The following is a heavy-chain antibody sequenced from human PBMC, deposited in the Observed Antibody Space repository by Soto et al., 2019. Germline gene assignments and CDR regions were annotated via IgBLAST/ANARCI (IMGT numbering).Heavy chain of an antibody. CDR2: INHSGST. Sequence: SETLSLTCAVYGGSFSGYYWSWIRQPPGKGLEWIGEINHSGSTNYNPSLKSRVTISVDTSKNQFSLKLSSVTAADTAVYYCAIARDYIDYWGQGTLVTV. V-gene: IGHV4-34*01. J-gene: IGHJ4*02. CDR3: AIARDYIDY. CDR1: GGSFSGYY.